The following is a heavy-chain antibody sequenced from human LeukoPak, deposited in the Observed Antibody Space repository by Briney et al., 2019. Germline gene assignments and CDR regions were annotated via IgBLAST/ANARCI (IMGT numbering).Heavy chain of an antibody. CDR1: GFTFSTSA. Sequence: GGSLRLSCAASGFTFSTSAMSWVRQAPGKGLGWVSSISTTVGNTYYADSVKGRFTISRDNSNNTLYLQMNSLTAEDTAVYYCAKGQYSSGFSYNWFDPWGQGTLVTVSS. V-gene: IGHV3-23*01. CDR2: ISTTVGNT. J-gene: IGHJ5*02. CDR3: AKGQYSSGFSYNWFDP. D-gene: IGHD6-19*01.